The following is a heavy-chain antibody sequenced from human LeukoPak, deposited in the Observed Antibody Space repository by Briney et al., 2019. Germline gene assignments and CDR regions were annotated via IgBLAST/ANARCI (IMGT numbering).Heavy chain of an antibody. CDR3: VKDDGWVQYAN. V-gene: IGHV3-23*01. CDR1: GFTFSSYA. CDR2: ISGSGTNT. D-gene: IGHD5-24*01. Sequence: GGSLRLSCAASGFTFSSYAMSWVRQAPGKGLEWVSAISGSGTNTDYADSVKGRFIISRDNSKNTVYLQMNSLSAEDAAVYYCVKDDGWVQYANWGQGTLVTVSS. J-gene: IGHJ4*02.